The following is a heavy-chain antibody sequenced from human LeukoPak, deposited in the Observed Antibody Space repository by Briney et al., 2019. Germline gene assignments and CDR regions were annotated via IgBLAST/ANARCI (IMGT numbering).Heavy chain of an antibody. D-gene: IGHD6-6*01. CDR2: ISGSGDST. J-gene: IGHJ4*02. Sequence: PGGSLRLSCAPSGFTFCSFAMSWVRQAPGKGLEWVSAISGSGDSTYYADSVKGRFTISRDNSKNTLYLQMNSLRAEDTAVYYCARDKRSSSSVGHFDYRGQGTLVTVSS. CDR1: GFTFCSFA. CDR3: ARDKRSSSSVGHFDY. V-gene: IGHV3-23*01.